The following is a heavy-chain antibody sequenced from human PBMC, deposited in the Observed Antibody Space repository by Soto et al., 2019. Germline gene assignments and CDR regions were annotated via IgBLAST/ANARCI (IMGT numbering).Heavy chain of an antibody. Sequence: QVQLVQSVAEVRKPGASVKVSCKASGHTLASYDINWVRQATGQGLEWMGWMTPDSGDTGYAHKFQGRVTMTCDTALTPAYMELSSLRSDDPAVYFCARDAFYGWLDSLGPGTRVTSSS. D-gene: IGHD3-16*01. CDR3: ARDAFYGWLDS. CDR2: MTPDSGDT. V-gene: IGHV1-8*01. J-gene: IGHJ5*01. CDR1: GHTLASYD.